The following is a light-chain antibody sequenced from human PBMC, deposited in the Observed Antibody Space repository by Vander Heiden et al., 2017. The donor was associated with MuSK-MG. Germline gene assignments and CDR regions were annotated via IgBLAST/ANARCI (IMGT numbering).Light chain of an antibody. CDR2: KHN. J-gene: IGLJ2*01. Sequence: SYELTQPPTVSVSPGQTARTTCSGDALPNQYAYWDQKKPGQAPVLVIYKHNERPSGIPERFSGSVSGTTVTLTISGVRAEDEADYYCQSADTSGTYVVFAGGTKLTVL. CDR3: QSADTSGTYVV. V-gene: IGLV3-25*03. CDR1: ALPNQY.